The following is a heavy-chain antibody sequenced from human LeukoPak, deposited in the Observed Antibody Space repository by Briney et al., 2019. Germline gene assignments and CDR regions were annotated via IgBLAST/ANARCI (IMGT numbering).Heavy chain of an antibody. Sequence: GGSLRLSCAASGFTFGDYGVIWVRRAPGKGLEWVSGINWNGVSTLYAASVKGRFTISRDNAKNSLSLQMNSLRVEDTAFYYCARSGDYDILTGYFDYWGQGTLSPSPQ. D-gene: IGHD3-9*01. CDR1: GFTFGDYG. CDR3: ARSGDYDILTGYFDY. CDR2: INWNGVST. J-gene: IGHJ4*02. V-gene: IGHV3-20*04.